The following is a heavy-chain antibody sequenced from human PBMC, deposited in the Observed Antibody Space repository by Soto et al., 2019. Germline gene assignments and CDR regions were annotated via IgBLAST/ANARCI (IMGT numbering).Heavy chain of an antibody. CDR3: ARVSNYYDSSGLNWFDP. Sequence: VQLVQSGAEVKKPGSSVKVSCKASGGTFSSYAISWVRQAPGQGLEWMGGIIPIFGTANYAQKFQGRVTITADESTSTAYMELSSLRSEDTAVYYCARVSNYYDSSGLNWFDPWGQGTLVTVSS. J-gene: IGHJ5*02. CDR1: GGTFSSYA. D-gene: IGHD3-22*01. CDR2: IIPIFGTA. V-gene: IGHV1-69*01.